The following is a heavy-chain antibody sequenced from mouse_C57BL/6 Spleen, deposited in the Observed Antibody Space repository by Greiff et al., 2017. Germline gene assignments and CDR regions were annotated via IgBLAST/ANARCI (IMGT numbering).Heavy chain of an antibody. CDR3: ASADSVGPFDD. CDR2: INPGSGGT. Sequence: VKLMESGAELVRPGTSVKVSCKASGYAFTNYLIAWVKQRPGQGLEWIGVINPGSGGTNYNEKFKGKATLTADKSSSTAYMQLSSLTSEDSAVYFCASADSVGPFDDWGQGTTLTVSS. J-gene: IGHJ2*01. V-gene: IGHV1-54*01. CDR1: GYAFTNYL.